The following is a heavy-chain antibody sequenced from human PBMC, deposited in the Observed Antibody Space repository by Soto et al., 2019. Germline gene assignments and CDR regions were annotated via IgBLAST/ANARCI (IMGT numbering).Heavy chain of an antibody. CDR3: TTAAGGMWGADY. CDR1: GFTFSNVW. D-gene: IGHD1-26*01. Sequence: GGSLRLSCAASGFTFSNVWMSWVRQAPGKGLEWVGRVKSKSDGATTGYAAPVKGRFTVSRDDSQNTLSLQMDSLKIEDTAVYFCTTAAGGMWGADYWGQGTPVTVSS. J-gene: IGHJ4*02. V-gene: IGHV3-15*01. CDR2: VKSKSDGATT.